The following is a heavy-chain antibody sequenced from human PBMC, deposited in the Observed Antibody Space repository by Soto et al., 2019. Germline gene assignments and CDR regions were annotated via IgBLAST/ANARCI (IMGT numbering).Heavy chain of an antibody. D-gene: IGHD3-10*01. J-gene: IGHJ4*02. V-gene: IGHV1-69*13. Sequence: SVKVSCKASGGTFSSYAISWVRQAPGQGLEWMGGIIPIFGTANYAQKFQGRVTITADESTSTAYMELSSLRSEDTAVYYCARTYYYGSGSYYLDYWGQGALVTVSS. CDR2: IIPIFGTA. CDR1: GGTFSSYA. CDR3: ARTYYYGSGSYYLDY.